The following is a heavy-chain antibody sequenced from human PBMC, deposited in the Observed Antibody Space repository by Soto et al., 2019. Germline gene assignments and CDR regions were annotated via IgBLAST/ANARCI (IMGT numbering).Heavy chain of an antibody. J-gene: IGHJ6*02. Sequence: GGSLRLSCAASGFTFSGSAMHWVRQASGKGLEWVGRIRSKASSYATAYAASVKGRFTISRDDSKNTAYLQMNSLKTEDTAVYYCTRLGTLYYYDSSGYPSYYYGMDVWGQGSTVTVSS. CDR3: TRLGTLYYYDSSGYPSYYYGMDV. CDR2: IRSKASSYAT. D-gene: IGHD3-22*01. CDR1: GFTFSGSA. V-gene: IGHV3-73*01.